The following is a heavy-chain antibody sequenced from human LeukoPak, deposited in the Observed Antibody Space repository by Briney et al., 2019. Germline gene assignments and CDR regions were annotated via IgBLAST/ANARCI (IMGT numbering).Heavy chain of an antibody. CDR3: ASIAAAGMPDFDY. CDR2: IKQDGSEK. CDR1: GFTFSSYW. D-gene: IGHD6-13*01. V-gene: IGHV3-7*01. Sequence: PGGSLRLSCAASGFTFSSYWMSWVRQAPGKGLEWVANIKQDGSEKYYVDSVKGRFTISRDNAKNSLYLQMNSLRAEDTAVYYCASIAAAGMPDFDYWGQGTLVTVSS. J-gene: IGHJ4*02.